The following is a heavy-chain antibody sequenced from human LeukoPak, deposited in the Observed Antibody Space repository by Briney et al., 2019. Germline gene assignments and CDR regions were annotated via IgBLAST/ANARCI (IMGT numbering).Heavy chain of an antibody. CDR2: ISWNSGSI. CDR1: GFTFDDYA. CDR3: AKDMPQIAVAASVFSWFFDL. J-gene: IGHJ2*01. D-gene: IGHD6-19*01. Sequence: PGRSLRLSCAVSGFTFDDYAMHWVRQAPGKGLEWVSGISWNSGSIGYADSVKGRFTISRDNAKNSLYLQMNSLRTEDTALYYCAKDMPQIAVAASVFSWFFDLWGRGTLVTVSS. V-gene: IGHV3-9*01.